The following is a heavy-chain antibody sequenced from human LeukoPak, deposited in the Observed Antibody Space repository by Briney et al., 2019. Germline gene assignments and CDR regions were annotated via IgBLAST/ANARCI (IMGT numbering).Heavy chain of an antibody. J-gene: IGHJ6*03. V-gene: IGHV1-46*01. D-gene: IGHD4-17*01. CDR2: INPSGDST. Sequence: ASVKVSCKASGYSFTSYYIHWVRQAPGQGLEWMGIINPSGDSTSYAQKFQGRVTVTRDTSTSTVYMELSSLRSEDTAVYYCARGAVRYYMDVWGKGTTVTVSS. CDR3: ARGAVRYYMDV. CDR1: GYSFTSYY.